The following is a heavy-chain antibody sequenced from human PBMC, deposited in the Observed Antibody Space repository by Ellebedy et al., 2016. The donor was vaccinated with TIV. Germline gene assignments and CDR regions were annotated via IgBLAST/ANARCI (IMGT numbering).Heavy chain of an antibody. CDR2: IYYNGKT. J-gene: IGHJ4*02. CDR1: GNSISSRDYY. V-gene: IGHV4-30-4*01. Sequence: SETLSLTCSVSGNSISSRDYYWSWTRQPPGKGLEWIGYIYYNGKTYSNPSVKSRLTIAVDRSKKQFSLKLSSVTAADTAVYFCARGGENPGLKYFDSWGQGTLVTVSS. CDR3: ARGGENPGLKYFDS. D-gene: IGHD3-10*01.